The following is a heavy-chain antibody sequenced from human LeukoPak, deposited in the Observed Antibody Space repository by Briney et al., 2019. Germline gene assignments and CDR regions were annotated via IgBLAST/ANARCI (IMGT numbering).Heavy chain of an antibody. CDR3: AKEGTISRKYYFDY. CDR1: GFTVSSYA. CDR2: ISGSGDTT. Sequence: GGSLRLSCAASGFTVSSYAMSCVRQAPGKGLEWGSDISGSGDTTYYADSVKGRFTISRENSKHTLYLQMTSLRAEDTAVYYCAKEGTISRKYYFDYWGQGDLVTVSS. J-gene: IGHJ4*02. D-gene: IGHD1-7*01. V-gene: IGHV3-23*01.